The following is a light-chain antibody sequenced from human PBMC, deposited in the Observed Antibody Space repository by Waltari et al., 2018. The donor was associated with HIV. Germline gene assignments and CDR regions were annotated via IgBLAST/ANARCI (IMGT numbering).Light chain of an antibody. J-gene: IGKJ3*01. CDR1: QRVSRY. Sequence: EIVLTQSPATLSLSPGQRATLPCRASQRVSRYLAWYQQKPGQAPRLLIYDVSNRATGIPARFSGSGSGTDFTLTISSLEPEDFAVYYCQQRSTWPRTFGPGTKVDIK. V-gene: IGKV3-11*01. CDR3: QQRSTWPRT. CDR2: DVS.